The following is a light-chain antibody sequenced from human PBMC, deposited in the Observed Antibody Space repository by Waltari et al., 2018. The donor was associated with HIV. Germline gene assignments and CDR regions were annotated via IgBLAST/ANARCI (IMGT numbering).Light chain of an antibody. J-gene: IGKJ1*01. V-gene: IGKV3-20*01. Sequence: IVFTHSPGTLTLSPGARATISCRLSLSVRSSYVDLYKQHPGQVPRHLIYGASSRATGIGDRFSGSGSRTDITITISRLEPADFAEYYCQQDSSSPWTFGQGTKVEIK. CDR3: QQDSSSPWT. CDR1: LSVRSSY. CDR2: GAS.